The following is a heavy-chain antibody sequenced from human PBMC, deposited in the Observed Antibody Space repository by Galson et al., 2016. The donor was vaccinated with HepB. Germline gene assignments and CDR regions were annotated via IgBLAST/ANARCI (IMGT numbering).Heavy chain of an antibody. CDR3: ARRGYSTPSGYYALDA. Sequence: QSGAEVKEAGESLQISCKASGYNFPTYWIGWVRQMPGKGLEWTGIVYPDDSDTRYRPSFQGQVSISADKSFTTAYLHWNSLKPSDTAINYCARRGYSTPSGYYALDAWGQGTTVIVSS. V-gene: IGHV5-51*01. CDR2: VYPDDSDT. J-gene: IGHJ6*01. D-gene: IGHD2-2*01. CDR1: GYNFPTYW.